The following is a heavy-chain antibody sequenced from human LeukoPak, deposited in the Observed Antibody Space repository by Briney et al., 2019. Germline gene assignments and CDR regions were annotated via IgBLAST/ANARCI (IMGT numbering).Heavy chain of an antibody. CDR2: FDPEDGET. Sequence: ASVKVSCKVSGYTFTELSMHWVRQAPGQGLEWMGGFDPEDGETIYVQKFQGRVTMTEDTSTDTAYMELSSLRSEDTAVYYCATDSTTFDYFDYWGQGTLVTVSS. V-gene: IGHV1-24*01. J-gene: IGHJ4*02. D-gene: IGHD3-3*01. CDR3: ATDSTTFDYFDY. CDR1: GYTFTELS.